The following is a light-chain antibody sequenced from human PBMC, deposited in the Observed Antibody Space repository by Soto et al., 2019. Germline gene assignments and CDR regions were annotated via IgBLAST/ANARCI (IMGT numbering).Light chain of an antibody. V-gene: IGLV2-14*01. J-gene: IGLJ1*01. Sequence: QSVLTQPASVSGSPGQSITISCTGTSSDVGGYNSVSWYRQDPGKAPKLMIYDVTNRPSGVSNRFSGSKSGNTASLTISGLQDEEQADPYCSSFNSRITYVFGTGTKVTVL. CDR2: DVT. CDR3: SSFNSRITYV. CDR1: SSDVGGYNS.